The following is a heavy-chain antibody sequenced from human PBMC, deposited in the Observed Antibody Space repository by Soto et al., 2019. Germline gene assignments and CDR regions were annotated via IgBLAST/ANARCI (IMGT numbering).Heavy chain of an antibody. CDR1: GFTFSTYW. CDR2: INPDGSVG. J-gene: IGHJ4*02. D-gene: IGHD3-16*01. Sequence: EVQLLGSGGGLVQPGGSLRLSCVASGFTFSTYWMNWVRQAPGMGLEGVANINPDGSVGTYVDSVKGRFTTSRDNAKNSLYLHMNSLRADDTAVYFCAGWGGHDYNYWGQGILVTVSS. CDR3: AGWGGHDYNY. V-gene: IGHV3-7*03.